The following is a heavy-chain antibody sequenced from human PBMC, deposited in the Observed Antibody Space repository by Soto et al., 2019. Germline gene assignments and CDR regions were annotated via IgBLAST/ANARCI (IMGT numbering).Heavy chain of an antibody. CDR2: ISSSSSYI. Sequence: GGSLRLSCAASGFTFSSYSMNWVRQAPGKGLEWVSSISSSSSYIYYADSVKGRFTISRDNAKNSLYLQMNSLRAEDTAVYYCARVGATIGSTAFDYWGQGTLVTVSS. V-gene: IGHV3-21*01. D-gene: IGHD1-26*01. CDR3: ARVGATIGSTAFDY. J-gene: IGHJ4*02. CDR1: GFTFSSYS.